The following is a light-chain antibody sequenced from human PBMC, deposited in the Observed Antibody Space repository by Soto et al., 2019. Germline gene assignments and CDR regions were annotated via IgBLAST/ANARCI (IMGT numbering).Light chain of an antibody. CDR1: SSDVGGYDY. V-gene: IGLV2-11*01. CDR3: SSFTSRFTFNYI. J-gene: IGLJ1*01. Sequence: QSALTQPRSVSGSPGQSVTISCTGTSSDVGGYDYVSWYQQHPGKAPKIIIYEVTNRPSGVSNRFSGSKSGNTASLTISGLQAEDDADYYCSSFTSRFTFNYIFGTGTKVTVL. CDR2: EVT.